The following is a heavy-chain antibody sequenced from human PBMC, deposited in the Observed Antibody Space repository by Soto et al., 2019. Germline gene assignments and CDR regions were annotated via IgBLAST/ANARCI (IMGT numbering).Heavy chain of an antibody. J-gene: IGHJ4*02. D-gene: IGHD2-15*01. V-gene: IGHV3-23*01. CDR2: ISGSGGST. CDR1: GFTFSSYA. Sequence: PGGSLRLSCSASGFTFSSYAMSWVRQAPGKGLEWVSAISGSGGSTYYADSVKGRFTISRDNSKNTLYLQMNSLRAEDTAVYYRAKVGYCSGGSCYRTNYFDYWGQGTLVTVSS. CDR3: AKVGYCSGGSCYRTNYFDY.